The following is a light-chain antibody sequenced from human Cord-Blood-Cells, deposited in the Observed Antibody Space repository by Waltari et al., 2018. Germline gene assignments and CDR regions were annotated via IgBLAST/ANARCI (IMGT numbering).Light chain of an antibody. CDR2: AAS. Sequence: DIQMTQSPYSLSASVGDRVTITCRASQSISSYLNWYQHKPGKAPKPLIYAASSLQSGVPSRFSGSGSGTDFTLTISSLQPEDFATYYCQQSYSTPYTFGQGTKLEIK. J-gene: IGKJ2*01. V-gene: IGKV1-39*01. CDR1: QSISSY. CDR3: QQSYSTPYT.